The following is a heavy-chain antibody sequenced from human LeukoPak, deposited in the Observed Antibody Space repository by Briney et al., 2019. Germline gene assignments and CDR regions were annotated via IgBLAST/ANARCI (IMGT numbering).Heavy chain of an antibody. CDR1: GGTFSSYA. D-gene: IGHD3-22*01. V-gene: IGHV1-69*04. CDR3: AREGGYYYDSSGYYDY. J-gene: IGHJ4*02. Sequence: AASVKVSCKASGGTFSSYAISWVRQAPGQGLEWMGRITPIFGIANYAQKFQGRVMITADKSTSTAYMELSSLRSEDTAVYYCAREGGYYYDSSGYYDYWGQGTLVTVSS. CDR2: ITPIFGIA.